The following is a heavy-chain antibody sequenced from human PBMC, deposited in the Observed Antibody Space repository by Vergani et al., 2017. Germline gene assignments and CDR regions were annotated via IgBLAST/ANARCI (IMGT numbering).Heavy chain of an antibody. Sequence: EVQLVESGGGLVQPGGSLRLSCAASGFTFDDYAMHWVRQAPEKGLEWVSGISWNSGNIAYADSVKGRFTSSRDNAKNSLYLQMNSLRAEDTAVYYCARVGYNWNSLYYFDYWGQGTLVTVSS. J-gene: IGHJ4*02. D-gene: IGHD1-7*01. V-gene: IGHV3-9*01. CDR1: GFTFDDYA. CDR2: ISWNSGNI. CDR3: ARVGYNWNSLYYFDY.